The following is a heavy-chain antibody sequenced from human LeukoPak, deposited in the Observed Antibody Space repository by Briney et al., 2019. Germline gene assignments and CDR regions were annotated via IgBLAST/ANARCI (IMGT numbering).Heavy chain of an antibody. CDR3: AREKASYYDFWSGYYNYYYYYMDV. J-gene: IGHJ6*03. Sequence: ASVKVSCKASGYTFTSYGISWVRQAPGQGLEWMGWISAYNGNTNYAQKLQGRVTMTTDTSTSTAYMELRSLRSDDTAVYYCAREKASYYDFWSGYYNYYYYYMDVRGKGTTVTVSS. CDR2: ISAYNGNT. CDR1: GYTFTSYG. V-gene: IGHV1-18*01. D-gene: IGHD3-3*01.